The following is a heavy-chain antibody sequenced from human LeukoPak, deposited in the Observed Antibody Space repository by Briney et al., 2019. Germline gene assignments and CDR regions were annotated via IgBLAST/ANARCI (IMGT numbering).Heavy chain of an antibody. CDR1: GGSISSSSYY. CDR3: ARTNIADSGYWFDP. J-gene: IGHJ5*02. D-gene: IGHD6-13*01. CDR2: IYYSGST. Sequence: KTSETLSLTCTVSGGSISSSSYYWGWIRQPPGKGLEWIGSIYYSGSTYYNPSLKSRVTISVDTSKNQFSLKLSSVTAADTAVYYCARTNIADSGYWFDPWGQGTLVTVSS. V-gene: IGHV4-39*07.